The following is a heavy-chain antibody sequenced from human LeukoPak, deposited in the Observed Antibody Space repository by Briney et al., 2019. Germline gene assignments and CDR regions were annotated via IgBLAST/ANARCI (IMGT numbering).Heavy chain of an antibody. CDR2: INPNSGGT. CDR1: GYTFTGYY. CDR3: ARWGYYSSTSCYAHYGMDV. J-gene: IGHJ6*02. Sequence: ASVKVSCKASGYTFTGYYMHWVRQAPGQGLEWMGWINPNSGGTNYAQKFQGRVTMTRDTSISTAYMELSRLRSDDTAVYYCARWGYYSSTSCYAHYGMDVWGQGTTVTVSS. V-gene: IGHV1-2*02. D-gene: IGHD2-2*01.